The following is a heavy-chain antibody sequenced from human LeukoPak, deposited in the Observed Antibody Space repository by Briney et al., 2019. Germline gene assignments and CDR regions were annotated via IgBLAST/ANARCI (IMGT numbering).Heavy chain of an antibody. D-gene: IGHD7-27*01. J-gene: IGHJ4*02. CDR2: ITTSDGNT. CDR1: GFTFSDYG. Sequence: PGGSLRLSCAASGFTFSDYGMHWVRQAPGKGLEWVSTITTSDGNTYYADSVKGRFTVSRDNSKNTLFLQMNSLRAEDTAVYYCAKDGGLWVSAHWGDSWGRGTLVTASS. V-gene: IGHV3-23*01. CDR3: AKDGGLWVSAHWGDS.